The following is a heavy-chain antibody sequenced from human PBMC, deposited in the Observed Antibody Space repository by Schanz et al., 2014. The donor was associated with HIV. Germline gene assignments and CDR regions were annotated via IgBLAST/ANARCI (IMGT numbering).Heavy chain of an antibody. Sequence: QVQLVQSGAEVKKPGSSVKVSCKTSGGTFSSFAINWVRQAPGQGLEWMGWISGDYGKTKYAQKFQDRVTMTADTSTSTAYMELRSLRSDDTAMYYCAREGDGASVTGTSDYWGQGTLVTVSS. D-gene: IGHD1-20*01. CDR2: ISGDYGKT. CDR3: AREGDGASVTGTSDY. CDR1: GGTFSSFA. J-gene: IGHJ4*02. V-gene: IGHV1-18*01.